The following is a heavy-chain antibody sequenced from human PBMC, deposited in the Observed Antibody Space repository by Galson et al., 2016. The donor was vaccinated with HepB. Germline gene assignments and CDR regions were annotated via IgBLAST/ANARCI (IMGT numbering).Heavy chain of an antibody. V-gene: IGHV3-7*01. Sequence: SLRLSCAASRLTFSSYWMTWVRQAPGNGPEWVANINQGGSQTFYADSVKGRFTISRDNAGTSLFLQMDSLGVGDTAVYYCAATTVGSGGTRRFDHWGHGILVTVSS. D-gene: IGHD4-11*01. J-gene: IGHJ4*01. CDR3: AATTVGSGGTRRFDH. CDR2: INQGGSQT. CDR1: RLTFSSYW.